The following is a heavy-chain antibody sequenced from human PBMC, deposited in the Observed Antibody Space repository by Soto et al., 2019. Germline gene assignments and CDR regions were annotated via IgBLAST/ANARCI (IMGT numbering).Heavy chain of an antibody. CDR3: AHYHWKYAPSWFDP. Sequence: QITLKESGPTLVKPTQTLTLTCTFSGFSLSTSGVGVGWIRQPPGKALEWHALIYWDDDKRYSPALKGRLTITEDTSKNQVVRTMTNMDPVDTSTYYCAHYHWKYAPSWFDPWGQGTLVTVSS. D-gene: IGHD2-2*01. V-gene: IGHV2-5*02. CDR1: GFSLSTSGVG. J-gene: IGHJ5*02. CDR2: IYWDDDK.